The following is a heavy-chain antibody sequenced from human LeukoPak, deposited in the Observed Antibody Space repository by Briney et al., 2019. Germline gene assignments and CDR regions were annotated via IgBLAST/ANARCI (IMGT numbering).Heavy chain of an antibody. CDR2: ISGNGGST. Sequence: GGSLRLSCAASGFTFSTYAMSWVRQAPGKGLEWVSGISGNGGSTHYADSVKGRFTISRDNSKNTLYLQMNSLRAEDTAVYYCARDEKLGGAAGKNFQHWGQGTLVTVSS. CDR3: ARDEKLGGAAGKNFQH. D-gene: IGHD6-13*01. J-gene: IGHJ1*01. CDR1: GFTFSTYA. V-gene: IGHV3-23*01.